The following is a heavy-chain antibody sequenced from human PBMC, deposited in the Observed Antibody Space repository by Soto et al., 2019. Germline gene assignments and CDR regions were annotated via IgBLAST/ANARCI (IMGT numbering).Heavy chain of an antibody. Sequence: GGALRLSCAASGFTFSSYAMSWVRPAPGEGLEWVSAISGSGGSTYYADSVKGRFTISRDNSKNTLYLQMNSLRAEDTAVYYCAKDLTGIAARPKYYFDYWGQGTLVTVSS. V-gene: IGHV3-23*01. D-gene: IGHD6-6*01. J-gene: IGHJ4*02. CDR3: AKDLTGIAARPKYYFDY. CDR1: GFTFSSYA. CDR2: ISGSGGST.